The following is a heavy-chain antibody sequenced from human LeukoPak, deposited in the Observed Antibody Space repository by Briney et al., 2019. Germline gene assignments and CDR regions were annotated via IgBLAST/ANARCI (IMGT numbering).Heavy chain of an antibody. J-gene: IGHJ5*02. D-gene: IGHD3-10*01. CDR1: GYTFTNYG. Sequence: ASVKVSCKASGYTFTNYGISWVRQAPGQGLEWMGWISAYNGNTHYAQNLQGRVTMTTDTSTSTAYMELKSLRSDDTAVYYCARGGHRRYYYTSGSAFDPWGQGTLVTVSS. CDR3: ARGGHRRYYYTSGSAFDP. V-gene: IGHV1-18*01. CDR2: ISAYNGNT.